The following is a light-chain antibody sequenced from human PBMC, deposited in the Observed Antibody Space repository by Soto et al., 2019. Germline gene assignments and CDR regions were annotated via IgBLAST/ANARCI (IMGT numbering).Light chain of an antibody. V-gene: IGLV4-69*01. CDR2: VNSDGSH. CDR1: SGHSSYA. Sequence: QPVLTQSPSASASLGASVKLTCTLSSGHSSYAIAWHQQQPEKGPRYLMKVNSDGSHSKGDGIPDRFSGSSSGAERYLTISSLQSEDEADYYCQTWGTGIQGVFGNGTKVTVL. CDR3: QTWGTGIQGV. J-gene: IGLJ1*01.